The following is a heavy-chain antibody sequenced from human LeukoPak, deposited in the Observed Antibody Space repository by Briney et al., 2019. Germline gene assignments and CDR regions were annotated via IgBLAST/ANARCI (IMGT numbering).Heavy chain of an antibody. CDR1: GGSFSGYY. J-gene: IGHJ6*02. Sequence: SETLSLTCAVYGGSFSGYYWSWIRQPPGKGLEWIGEINHSGSTNYNPSLKSRVTISVDTSKNQFSLKLSSVTAADTAVHYCARGLRYDSSGYYHYYYYGMDVWGQGTTVTVSS. CDR3: ARGLRYDSSGYYHYYYYGMDV. V-gene: IGHV4-34*01. D-gene: IGHD3-22*01. CDR2: INHSGST.